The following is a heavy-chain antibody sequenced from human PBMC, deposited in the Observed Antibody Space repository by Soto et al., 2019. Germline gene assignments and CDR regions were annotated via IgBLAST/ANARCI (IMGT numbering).Heavy chain of an antibody. CDR3: ARYCSGGSCYEHLSFDY. J-gene: IGHJ4*02. V-gene: IGHV3-23*01. CDR2: ISGSGGST. CDR1: GFTFSSYA. D-gene: IGHD2-15*01. Sequence: GGSLRLSCAASGFTFSSYAMSWVRQAPGKGLEWVSAISGSGGSTYYADSVKGRFTISRDNSKNTLYLQMNSLRAEDTAVYYCARYCSGGSCYEHLSFDYWGQGTLVTVSS.